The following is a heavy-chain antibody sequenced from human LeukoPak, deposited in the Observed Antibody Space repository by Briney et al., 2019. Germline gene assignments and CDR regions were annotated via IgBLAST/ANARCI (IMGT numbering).Heavy chain of an antibody. CDR2: ISYDGSNK. D-gene: IGHD3-22*01. V-gene: IGHV3-30*18. J-gene: IGHJ4*02. Sequence: QPGGSLRLSCAASGFTFSSYGMHWVRQAPGKGLEWVAVISYDGSNKYYADSVKGRFTISRDNSKNTLYLQMNSLRAEDTAVYYCAKDISPYDSDGYFDYWGQGTLVTVSS. CDR3: AKDISPYDSDGYFDY. CDR1: GFTFSSYG.